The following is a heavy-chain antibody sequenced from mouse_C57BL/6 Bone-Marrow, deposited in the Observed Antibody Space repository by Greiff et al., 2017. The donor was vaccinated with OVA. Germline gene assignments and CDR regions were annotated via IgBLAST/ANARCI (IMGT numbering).Heavy chain of an antibody. J-gene: IGHJ4*01. D-gene: IGHD2-4*01. CDR3: ARKGYYDYGGAMDY. CDR1: GFSLSTSGMG. CDR2: IYWDDDK. V-gene: IGHV8-12*01. Sequence: QVTLKESGPGILQSSQTLSLTCSFSGFSLSTSGMGVSWIRQPSGKGLEWLAHIYWDDDKRYNPSLKSRLTISKDTSRNQVFLKITSVDTADTATYYCARKGYYDYGGAMDYWGQGTSVTVSS.